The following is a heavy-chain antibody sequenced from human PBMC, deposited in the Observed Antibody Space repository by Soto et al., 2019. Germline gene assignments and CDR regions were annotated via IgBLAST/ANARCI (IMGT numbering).Heavy chain of an antibody. V-gene: IGHV3-30*18. CDR1: GFTFSSYG. J-gene: IGHJ6*02. CDR2: ISYDGSNK. CDR3: AKGLVVVAATRAGYYYGMDV. D-gene: IGHD2-15*01. Sequence: GGSLRLSCAASGFTFSSYGMHWVRQAPGKGLEWVAVISYDGSNKYYADSVKGRFTISRDNSKNTLYLQMNSLRAEDTAVYYCAKGLVVVAATRAGYYYGMDVWGQGTTVTVSS.